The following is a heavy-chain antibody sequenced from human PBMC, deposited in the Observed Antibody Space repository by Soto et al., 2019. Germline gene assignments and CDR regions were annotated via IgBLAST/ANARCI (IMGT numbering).Heavy chain of an antibody. J-gene: IGHJ4*02. CDR1: GGTFSSYA. CDR2: IIPIFGTA. V-gene: IGHV1-69*13. Sequence: SVKVSCKASGGTFSSYAISWVRQAPGQGLEWMGGIIPIFGTANYAQKFQGRVTITADESTSTAYMELSSLRSEDTAVYYCARGPTYYDFWSGYYDYWGQGTLVTVSS. D-gene: IGHD3-3*01. CDR3: ARGPTYYDFWSGYYDY.